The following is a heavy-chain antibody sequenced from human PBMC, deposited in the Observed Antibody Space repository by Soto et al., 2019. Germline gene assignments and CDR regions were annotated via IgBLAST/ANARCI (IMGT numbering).Heavy chain of an antibody. CDR1: GGSVSSGSYY. J-gene: IGHJ4*02. V-gene: IGHV4-61*01. CDR2: IYYSGST. Sequence: QVQLQESGPGLVKPSETLSLTCTVSGGSVSSGSYYWSGIRQPPGKGLEWIGYIYYSGSTNYNPSLKSRVTISVDTSKNQFSLKLSSVTAADTAVYYCARDSSGWYGFDYWGQGTLVTVSS. D-gene: IGHD6-19*01. CDR3: ARDSSGWYGFDY.